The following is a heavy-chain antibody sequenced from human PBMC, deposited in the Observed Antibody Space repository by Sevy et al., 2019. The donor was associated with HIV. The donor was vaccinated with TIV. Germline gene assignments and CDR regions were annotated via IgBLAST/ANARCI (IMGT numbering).Heavy chain of an antibody. Sequence: GGSLRLSCAVSGFTFSSYTMNWVRQAPGKGLEWVSSISSSSRYIYYADSVKGRFTISRDNVKNSVYLQMKSLRTEDTAVYYCARDGGCSTTSCLLYIDYWGQGTLVTVSS. J-gene: IGHJ4*01. D-gene: IGHD2-2*01. V-gene: IGHV3-21*01. CDR2: ISSSSRYI. CDR3: ARDGGCSTTSCLLYIDY. CDR1: GFTFSSYT.